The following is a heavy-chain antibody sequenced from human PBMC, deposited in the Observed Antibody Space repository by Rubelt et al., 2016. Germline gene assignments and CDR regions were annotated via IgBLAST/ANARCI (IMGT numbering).Heavy chain of an antibody. CDR3: ARGASLGIATASTFDY. D-gene: IGHD6-13*01. CDR2: INHSGST. CDR1: GGSFSGYY. J-gene: IGHJ4*02. V-gene: IGHV4-34*01. Sequence: QVQLQQWGAGLLKPSETLSLTCAVYGGSFSGYYWSWIRQPPGKGLEWIGEINHSGSTNSNPSLKSRVTISVDTSKNQFSLKLSSVTAADTAVYYCARGASLGIATASTFDYWGQGTLVTVSS.